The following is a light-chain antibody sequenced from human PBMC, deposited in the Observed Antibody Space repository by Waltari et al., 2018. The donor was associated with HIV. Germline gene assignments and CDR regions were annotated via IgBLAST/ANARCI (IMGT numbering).Light chain of an antibody. CDR3: QHRSSWPLYT. CDR1: QTISGS. J-gene: IGKJ2*01. CDR2: DSS. V-gene: IGKV3-11*01. Sequence: LVLPHFPATLSLSPGDRATLSCRASQTISGSIAWYQQRPGQTPRLLIYDSSNRATDIPARFSGSGSGTDFTLTIASLESEDFTFYYCQHRSSWPLYTFGQGTRVEI.